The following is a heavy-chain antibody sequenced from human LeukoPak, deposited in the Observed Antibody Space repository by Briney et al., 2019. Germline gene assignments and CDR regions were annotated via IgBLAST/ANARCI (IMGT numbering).Heavy chain of an antibody. Sequence: ASVKVSCKASGYTFTGYYMHWVRQAPGQGLEWMGRINPNSGGTNYAQKFQGRDTMTRDTSISTAYMELSRLRSDDTAVYYCARVSEYSYGRTPYYYYGMDVWGQGTTVTVSS. CDR2: INPNSGGT. V-gene: IGHV1-2*06. D-gene: IGHD5-18*01. CDR1: GYTFTGYY. J-gene: IGHJ6*02. CDR3: ARVSEYSYGRTPYYYYGMDV.